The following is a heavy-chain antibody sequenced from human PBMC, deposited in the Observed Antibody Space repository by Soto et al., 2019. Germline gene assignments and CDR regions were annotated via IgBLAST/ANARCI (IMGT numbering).Heavy chain of an antibody. CDR1: GGSISSSSNF. CDR2: IFYRGST. Sequence: SETLSLTCTVSGGSISSSSNFWGCIRQAPGKGLEWIGSIFYRGSTYYNPALKSRVNISVDTSKNQSSLKMRSVTAADTVVYYCVRNVFGSATNSFDYWGQGILVTVSS. D-gene: IGHD6-25*01. V-gene: IGHV4-39*01. J-gene: IGHJ4*02. CDR3: VRNVFGSATNSFDY.